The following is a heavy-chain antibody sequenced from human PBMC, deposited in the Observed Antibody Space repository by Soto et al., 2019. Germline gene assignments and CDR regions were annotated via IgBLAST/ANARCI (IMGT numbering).Heavy chain of an antibody. J-gene: IGHJ4*02. CDR1: GFTFSSYV. V-gene: IGHV3-23*01. D-gene: IGHD3-22*01. Sequence: GGSLRLSCAGSGFTFSSYVMSWVRQAPEKGLEWVSGISGTGGSTFYADSVKGRFTISRDNAKNTLFLQMNSLRAGDTAVYYCAKAKFYDSSGYYHVTDYWGQGTLVTVSS. CDR2: ISGTGGST. CDR3: AKAKFYDSSGYYHVTDY.